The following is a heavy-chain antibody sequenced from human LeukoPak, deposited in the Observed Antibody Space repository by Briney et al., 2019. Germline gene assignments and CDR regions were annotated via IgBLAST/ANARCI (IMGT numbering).Heavy chain of an antibody. CDR2: IYTSGST. CDR1: GGSISSGSYY. CDR3: ARDRNFGTTLSGTSFDY. D-gene: IGHD1-14*01. Sequence: SETLSLTCTVSGGSISSGSYYWSWIRQPAGKGLEWIGRIYTSGSTNYNPSLKSRVTISVDTSKNQFSLKLSSVTAADTAVYYCARDRNFGTTLSGTSFDYWGQGTLVTVSS. J-gene: IGHJ4*02. V-gene: IGHV4-61*02.